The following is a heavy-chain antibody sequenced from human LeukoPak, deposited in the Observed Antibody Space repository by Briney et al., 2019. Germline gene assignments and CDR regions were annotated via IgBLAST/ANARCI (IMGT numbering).Heavy chain of an antibody. V-gene: IGHV1-2*02. CDR2: INPNSGDT. J-gene: IGHJ4*02. CDR3: ARDRHWNQGIFDY. CDR1: GYTITGYY. Sequence: ASVKVSCKASGYTITGYYIHWGRQAPGQGLEWMGWINPNSGDTNYAQKFLGRVTMTRDTSINTAFMELSRLRSDDTAVYYCARDRHWNQGIFDYWGQGTLVTVSS. D-gene: IGHD1-1*01.